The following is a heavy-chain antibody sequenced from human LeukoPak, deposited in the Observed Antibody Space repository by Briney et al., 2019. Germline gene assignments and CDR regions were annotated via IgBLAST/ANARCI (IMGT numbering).Heavy chain of an antibody. D-gene: IGHD6-6*01. CDR3: ARGRVYSSSSRGYYFDY. V-gene: IGHV6-1*01. CDR1: GDSVSSNSAA. Sequence: SQTLSLTCAISGDSVSSNSAAWNWIRQSPSRGLEWLGRTYYRSKWYNDYAVSVKSRITINPDTSKNQFSLQLSSVTPEDTAVYYCARGRVYSSSSRGYYFDYWGQGTLVTVSS. J-gene: IGHJ4*02. CDR2: TYYRSKWYN.